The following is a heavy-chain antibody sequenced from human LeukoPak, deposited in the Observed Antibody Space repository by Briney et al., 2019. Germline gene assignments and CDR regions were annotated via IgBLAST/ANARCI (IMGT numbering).Heavy chain of an antibody. CDR2: INPSGGST. CDR3: ARDSVIDYYDSSGYIDY. CDR1: GGTFSSYA. J-gene: IGHJ4*02. V-gene: IGHV1-46*01. Sequence: ASVKVSCKASGGTFSSYAISWVRQAPGQGLEWMGIINPSGGSTSYAQKFQGRVTMTRDTSTSTVYMELSSLRSEDTAVYYCARDSVIDYYDSSGYIDYWGQGTLVTVSS. D-gene: IGHD3-22*01.